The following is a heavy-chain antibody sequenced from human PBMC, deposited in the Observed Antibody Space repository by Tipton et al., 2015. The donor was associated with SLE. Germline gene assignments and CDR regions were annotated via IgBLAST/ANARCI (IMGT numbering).Heavy chain of an antibody. V-gene: IGHV4-39*07. CDR3: ASDSTHGVGKDY. CDR2: IYYSGNT. J-gene: IGHJ4*02. Sequence: TLSLTCAVYGGSISSSSYYWRWIRQPPGKGLEWIGSIYYSGNTYYNPSLKSRVTISVDTSKNQFSLKLSSVTAADTAVYYCASDSTHGVGKDYWGQGTLVTVSS. CDR1: GGSISSSSYY. D-gene: IGHD7-27*01.